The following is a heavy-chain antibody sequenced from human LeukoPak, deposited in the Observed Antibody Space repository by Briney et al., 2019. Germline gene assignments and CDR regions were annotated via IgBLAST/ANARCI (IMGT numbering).Heavy chain of an antibody. Sequence: GGSLRLSCAASGFTFSSYAMHWVRQAPGKGLEYVSAISSNGGSTYYANSVKGRFTISRDNSKSILYLQMNSLRAEDTAVYYCAKISLYDFWSGYYKPYWYFDLWGRGTLVTVSS. CDR1: GFTFSSYA. J-gene: IGHJ2*01. CDR2: ISSNGGST. CDR3: AKISLYDFWSGYYKPYWYFDL. V-gene: IGHV3-64*01. D-gene: IGHD3-3*01.